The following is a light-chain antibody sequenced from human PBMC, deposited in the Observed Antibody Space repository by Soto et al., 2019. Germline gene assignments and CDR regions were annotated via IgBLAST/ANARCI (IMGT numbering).Light chain of an antibody. V-gene: IGKV3-15*01. Sequence: EIVVTQSPATLSVSPGERATLSCRASQSVSNRLAWYQQKPGQAPRLLIYDASTRATGVPARFSGSGSGTAFTLTISSLQSEDFVLYYCQQYKNWPPEYTFGQGTKLEIK. CDR3: QQYKNWPPEYT. J-gene: IGKJ2*01. CDR1: QSVSNR. CDR2: DAS.